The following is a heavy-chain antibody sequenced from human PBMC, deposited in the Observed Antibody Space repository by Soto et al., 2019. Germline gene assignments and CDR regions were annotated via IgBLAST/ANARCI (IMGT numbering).Heavy chain of an antibody. D-gene: IGHD6-19*01. V-gene: IGHV1-3*01. CDR3: GRDNLIAVAGITAPDY. J-gene: IGHJ4*02. Sequence: ASVKVSCKASGYTFTSYAMHWVRQAPGQRLEWMGWINAGNGNTKYSQKFQGRVTITRDTSASTAYMELSSLRSEDTAVYYCGRDNLIAVAGITAPDYWGQGTLVTVSS. CDR2: INAGNGNT. CDR1: GYTFTSYA.